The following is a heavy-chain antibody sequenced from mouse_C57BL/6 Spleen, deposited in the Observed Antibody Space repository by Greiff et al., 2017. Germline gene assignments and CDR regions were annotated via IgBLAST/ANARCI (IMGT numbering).Heavy chain of an antibody. V-gene: IGHV1-69*01. CDR1: GYTFTSYW. J-gene: IGHJ4*01. CDR2: IDPSDSYT. D-gene: IGHD2-4*01. Sequence: QVQLQQPGAELVMPGASVKLSCKASGYTFTSYWMHWVKQRPGQGLEWIGEIDPSDSYTNYNQKFKGKSTLTVDKSSSTAYIQLSSLTSEDSAVYYCARGDYDYDAVYYAMDYWGQGTSVTVSS. CDR3: ARGDYDYDAVYYAMDY.